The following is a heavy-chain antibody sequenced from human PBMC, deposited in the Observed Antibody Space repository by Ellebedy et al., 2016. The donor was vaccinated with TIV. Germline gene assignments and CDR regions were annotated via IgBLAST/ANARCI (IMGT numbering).Heavy chain of an antibody. CDR1: GGTFSSYA. Sequence: AASVTVSCKASGGTFSSYAISWVRQAPGQGLEWMGRIIPIHGIANIAQKFQGRVTITADKSTSKASMELIYLRSEDTAVYYCATGAGVYYASSGYPDAVDIWGQGTMVTVSS. D-gene: IGHD3-22*01. CDR2: IIPIHGIA. CDR3: ATGAGVYYASSGYPDAVDI. J-gene: IGHJ3*02. V-gene: IGHV1-69*04.